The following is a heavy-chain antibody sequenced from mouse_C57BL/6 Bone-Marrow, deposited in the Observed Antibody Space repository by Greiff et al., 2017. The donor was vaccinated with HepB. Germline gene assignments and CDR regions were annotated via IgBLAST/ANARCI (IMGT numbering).Heavy chain of an antibody. D-gene: IGHD2-5*01. CDR1: DSEVFPIAY. CDR2: ILPSIGRT. J-gene: IGHJ1*03. CDR3: ARRKYYSNYWYFDV. Sequence: QVQLQQSGSELRSPGSSVKLSCKDFDSEVFPIAYMSWVRQKPGHGFEWIGGILPSIGRTIYGEKFEDKATLDADTLSNTAYLELNSLTSEDSAIYYCARRKYYSNYWYFDVWGTGTTVTVSS. V-gene: IGHV15-2*01.